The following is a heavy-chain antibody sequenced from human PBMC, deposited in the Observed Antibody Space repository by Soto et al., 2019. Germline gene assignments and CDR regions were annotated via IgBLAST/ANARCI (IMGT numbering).Heavy chain of an antibody. V-gene: IGHV1-18*01. CDR2: ISAYNGNT. CDR1: GYTFTSYG. J-gene: IGHJ5*02. CDR3: ARDLIAAPSPSRLDP. Sequence: ASVKVSCKASGYTFTSYGISWVRQAPGQGLEWMGWISAYNGNTNYAQKLQGRVTMTTDTSTSTAYMELRSLRSDDTAVYYCARDLIAAPSPSRLDPWGQGTLVTVSS. D-gene: IGHD6-13*01.